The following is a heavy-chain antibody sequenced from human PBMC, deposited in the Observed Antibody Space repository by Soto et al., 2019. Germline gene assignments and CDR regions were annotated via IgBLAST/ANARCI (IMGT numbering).Heavy chain of an antibody. CDR1: GGTFSSYT. Sequence: QVQLVQSGAEVKKPGSSVKVSCKASGGTFSSYTISWVQQAPGQGLEWMGRIIPVLGIPDYPQKFQGRGTITADKSTSTAYMELSSLRSDDTVVYFCARAVSASQFDYWGQGTLVTVSS. J-gene: IGHJ4*02. D-gene: IGHD2-2*01. CDR3: ARAVSASQFDY. V-gene: IGHV1-69*02. CDR2: IIPVLGIP.